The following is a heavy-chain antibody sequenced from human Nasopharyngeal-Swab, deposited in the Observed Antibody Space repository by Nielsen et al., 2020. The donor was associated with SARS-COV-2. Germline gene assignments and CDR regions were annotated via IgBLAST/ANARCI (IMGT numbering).Heavy chain of an antibody. J-gene: IGHJ6*03. D-gene: IGHD1-26*01. CDR3: ARDPYYSGSYIGYHYYYMDV. Sequence: WIRQPPGKGLEWVAVIWYDGSNKYYADSVKGRFAISRDNSKNTLYLQMNSLRAEDTAVYYCARDPYYSGSYIGYHYYYMDVWGKGTTVTVSS. V-gene: IGHV3-33*01. CDR2: IWYDGSNK.